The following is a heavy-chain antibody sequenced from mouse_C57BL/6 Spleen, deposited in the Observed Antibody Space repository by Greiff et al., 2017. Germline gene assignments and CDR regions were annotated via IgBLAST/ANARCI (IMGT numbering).Heavy chain of an antibody. CDR3: AIIGIYYYFDY. J-gene: IGHJ2*01. D-gene: IGHD1-1*01. CDR2: IYPGSGST. Sequence: QVHVKQPGAELVKPGASVKMSCKASGYTFTSYWITWVKQRPGQGLEWIGDIYPGSGSTNYNEKFKSKATLTVDTSSSTAYMQLSSLTSEDSAVYYCAIIGIYYYFDYWGQGTTLTVSS. CDR1: GYTFTSYW. V-gene: IGHV1-55*01.